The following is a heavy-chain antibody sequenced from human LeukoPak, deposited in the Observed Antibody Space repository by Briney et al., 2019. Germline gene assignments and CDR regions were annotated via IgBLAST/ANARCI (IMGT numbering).Heavy chain of an antibody. CDR1: GFTFSSYG. Sequence: GGSLRLSCAASGFTFSSYGMHWVRQAPGKGLEWVAVISYDGSNKYYADSVKGRFTISRDNPKNTLYLQMNSLRAEDTAVYYCARARSSYAYGDAFDIWGQGTMVTVSS. CDR2: ISYDGSNK. V-gene: IGHV3-30*03. D-gene: IGHD5-18*01. J-gene: IGHJ3*02. CDR3: ARARSSYAYGDAFDI.